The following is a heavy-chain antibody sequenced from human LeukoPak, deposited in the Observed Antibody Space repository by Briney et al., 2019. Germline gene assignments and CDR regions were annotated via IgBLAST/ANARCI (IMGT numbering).Heavy chain of an antibody. D-gene: IGHD5-18*01. Sequence: PGRSLRLSCAPSGYTLNTYSKHWVRQAPGKGREWVAVISYDASNKNYADPVKGRFTISRDYSKNTVYLQMNSLRAEDTGVYFCAKGVGGYTIGYYFDYGGQGTPVTVSS. CDR3: AKGVGGYTIGYYFDY. V-gene: IGHV3-30*18. J-gene: IGHJ4*02. CDR1: GYTLNTYS. CDR2: ISYDASNK.